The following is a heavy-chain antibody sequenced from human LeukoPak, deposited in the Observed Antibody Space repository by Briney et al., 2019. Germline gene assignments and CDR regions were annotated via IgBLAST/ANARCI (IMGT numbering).Heavy chain of an antibody. D-gene: IGHD6-13*01. CDR3: AKSIAAAGTGDEFDY. CDR2: ISGGGGST. Sequence: PGGSLRLSCAASGFTFSSYAMSWVRQAPGKGLEWVSAISGGGGSTYYADSVKGRFTISRDNSKNTLYLQMNSLRAEDTAVYYCAKSIAAAGTGDEFDYWGQGTLVTVSS. J-gene: IGHJ4*02. CDR1: GFTFSSYA. V-gene: IGHV3-23*01.